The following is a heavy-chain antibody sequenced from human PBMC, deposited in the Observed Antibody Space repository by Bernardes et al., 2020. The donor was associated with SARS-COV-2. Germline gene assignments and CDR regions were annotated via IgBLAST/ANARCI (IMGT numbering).Heavy chain of an antibody. CDR3: ARAQLWGYDAFDI. D-gene: IGHD5-18*01. Sequence: ASVKVSCKASGYTFTSYGISWVRQAPGQGLEWMGWISADSGGTNYAQKFQGWVTMTRDTSISTAYMELSRLRSDDTAVYYCARAQLWGYDAFDIWGQGTMVTVSS. CDR2: ISADSGGT. CDR1: GYTFTSYG. J-gene: IGHJ3*02. V-gene: IGHV1-2*04.